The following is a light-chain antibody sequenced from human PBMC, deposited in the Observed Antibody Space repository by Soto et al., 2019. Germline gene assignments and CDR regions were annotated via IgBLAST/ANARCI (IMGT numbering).Light chain of an antibody. CDR1: QSIDRW. Sequence: DIQMTQSPSTLSESVGDRVTITCRASQSIDRWLAWYQQKPGKAPKLLIYRASSLESGVPSRFNGSGTGTEFTLTISSLQPDDFATYYCQQYKTYTYTFAQGTKLEIK. CDR2: RAS. CDR3: QQYKTYTYT. V-gene: IGKV1-5*03. J-gene: IGKJ2*01.